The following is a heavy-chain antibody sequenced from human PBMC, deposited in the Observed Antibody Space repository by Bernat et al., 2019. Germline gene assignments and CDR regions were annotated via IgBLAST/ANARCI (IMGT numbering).Heavy chain of an antibody. CDR1: GYTFTSYG. J-gene: IGHJ4*02. CDR2: ISAYNGNT. D-gene: IGHD3-16*01. Sequence: QVQLVQSGAEVKKPGASVKVSCKASGYTFTSYGISWVRQAPGQGLEWMGWISAYNGNTNYAQKLQGRVTMTTDTSTSTAYMELRSLRSDDTAVYYCARDDYIGGSHSYRRGHYFDYWGQGTLVTVSS. CDR3: ARDDYIGGSHSYRRGHYFDY. V-gene: IGHV1-18*01.